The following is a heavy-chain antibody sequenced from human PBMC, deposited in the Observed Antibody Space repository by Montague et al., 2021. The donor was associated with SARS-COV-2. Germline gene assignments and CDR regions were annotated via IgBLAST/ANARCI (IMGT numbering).Heavy chain of an antibody. CDR1: GFTFSSYE. CDR3: ARDEAVDAFDI. CDR2: ISSSGSTI. D-gene: IGHD4-17*01. Sequence: SLRLSCAASGFTFSSYEMNWVRQAPGKGLEWVSYISSSGSTIYYADSVKGRFTISRDNAKNSLYLQTNSLRAEDTAVYYCARDEAVDAFDIWGQGTMVTVSS. J-gene: IGHJ3*02. V-gene: IGHV3-48*03.